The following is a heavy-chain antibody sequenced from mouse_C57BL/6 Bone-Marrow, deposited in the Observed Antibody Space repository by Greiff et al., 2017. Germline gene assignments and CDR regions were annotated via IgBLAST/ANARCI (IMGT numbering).Heavy chain of an antibody. J-gene: IGHJ1*03. D-gene: IGHD1-1*01. Sequence: EVKLMESGGGLVKPGGSLKLSCAASGFTFSSYAMSWVRQTPEKRLEWVATISDGGSYTYYPDNVKGRFTISRDNAKNNLYLQMSHLKSEDTAMYYCASGIYYWYFDVWGTGTTVTVSS. CDR3: ASGIYYWYFDV. CDR2: ISDGGSYT. CDR1: GFTFSSYA. V-gene: IGHV5-4*03.